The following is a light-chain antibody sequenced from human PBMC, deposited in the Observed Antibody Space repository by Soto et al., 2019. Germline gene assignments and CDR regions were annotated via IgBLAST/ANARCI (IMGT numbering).Light chain of an antibody. CDR2: DAS. Sequence: EIVLTQSPATLSLSPWERATLSCRASQSVSSYLAWYQQKPGQAPRLLIYDASNRATGVPARFSGSGSGTDFTLTISSLEPEDFAVYYCQQRRSWPLTFGGGTKVEIK. CDR3: QQRRSWPLT. V-gene: IGKV3-11*01. CDR1: QSVSSY. J-gene: IGKJ4*01.